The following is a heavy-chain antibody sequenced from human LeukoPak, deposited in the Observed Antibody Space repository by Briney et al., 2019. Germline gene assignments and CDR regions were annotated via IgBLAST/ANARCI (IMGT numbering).Heavy chain of an antibody. Sequence: SETLSLTCTVSGGSISSYYCGWIRQPAGKGLEWSGRIYTSGRTNYNPSLKSRVTMSVDKSKNQFSLKLSSVTAADTAVYYCARLYSSGGEFDPWGQGTLVTVSS. V-gene: IGHV4-4*07. J-gene: IGHJ5*02. CDR2: IYTSGRT. CDR3: ARLYSSGGEFDP. D-gene: IGHD6-19*01. CDR1: GGSISSYY.